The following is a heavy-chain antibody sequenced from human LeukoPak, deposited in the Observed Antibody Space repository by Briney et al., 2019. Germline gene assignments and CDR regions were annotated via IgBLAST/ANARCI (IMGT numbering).Heavy chain of an antibody. Sequence: VASVKVSCKASGGTFSSYAISWVRQAPGQGLEWMGRIIPILGIANYAQKFQGRVTITADKSTSTAYMELSSLRSEDTAVYCCARAPMGVGATRYFDYWGQGTLVTVSS. V-gene: IGHV1-69*04. CDR1: GGTFSSYA. J-gene: IGHJ4*02. CDR3: ARAPMGVGATRYFDY. D-gene: IGHD1-26*01. CDR2: IIPILGIA.